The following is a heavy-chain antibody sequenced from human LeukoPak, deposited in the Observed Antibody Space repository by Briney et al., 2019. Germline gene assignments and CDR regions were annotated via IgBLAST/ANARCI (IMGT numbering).Heavy chain of an antibody. V-gene: IGHV1-24*01. D-gene: IGHD2-2*01. CDR2: FDPEDGET. CDR1: GYTLTELS. J-gene: IGHJ3*02. CDR3: ALQLLFDDAFDI. Sequence: ASVKVSCKVSGYTLTELSMHWVRQAPGKGLEWMGGFDPEDGETIYAQKFQGRVTMTEDTSTDTAYMELSSLRSEDTAVYYCALQLLFDDAFDIWGQGTMVTVSS.